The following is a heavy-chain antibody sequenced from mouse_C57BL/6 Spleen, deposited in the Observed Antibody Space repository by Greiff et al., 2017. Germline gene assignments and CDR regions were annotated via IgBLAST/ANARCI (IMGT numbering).Heavy chain of an antibody. D-gene: IGHD1-1*01. Sequence: ESGPGLVKPSQSLSLTCSVTGYSITSGYYWNWIRQFPGNKLEWMGYISYDGSNNYNPSLKNRISITRDTSKNQFFLKLNSVTTEDTATYYCARGTTGGAMDYWGQGTSVTVSS. V-gene: IGHV3-6*01. J-gene: IGHJ4*01. CDR2: ISYDGSN. CDR3: ARGTTGGAMDY. CDR1: GYSITSGYY.